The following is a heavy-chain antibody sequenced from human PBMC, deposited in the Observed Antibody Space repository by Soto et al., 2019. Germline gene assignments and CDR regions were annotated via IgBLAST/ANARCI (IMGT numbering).Heavy chain of an antibody. CDR3: ARSLRFLEWSHNYYYYGMDV. CDR1: GRSFSGYY. J-gene: IGHJ6*02. Sequence: SETLSLTCAVDGRSFSGYYWSWIRRPPGKGLEWIGEINHSGSTNYSPSLKSRVTISVDTSKNQFSLKLSSVTAADTAVYYCARSLRFLEWSHNYYYYGMDVWGQGTTVTVSS. CDR2: INHSGST. D-gene: IGHD3-3*01. V-gene: IGHV4-34*01.